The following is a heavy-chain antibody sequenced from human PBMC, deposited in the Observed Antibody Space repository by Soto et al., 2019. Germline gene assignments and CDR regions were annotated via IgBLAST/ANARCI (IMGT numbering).Heavy chain of an antibody. Sequence: GESLKISCKGSGYSFAGYWITWVRQKPGKGLEWMGRTDPSDSQTYYSPSFRGHVTISVTKSITTVFLQWSSLRASDTAMYYCARQIYDSDTGPNFQYYFDSWGQGTQVTVSS. CDR3: ARQIYDSDTGPNFQYYFDS. D-gene: IGHD3-22*01. CDR2: TDPSDSQT. J-gene: IGHJ4*02. CDR1: GYSFAGYW. V-gene: IGHV5-10-1*01.